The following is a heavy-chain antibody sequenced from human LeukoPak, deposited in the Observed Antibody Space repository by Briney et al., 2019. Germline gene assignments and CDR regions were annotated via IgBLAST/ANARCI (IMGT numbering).Heavy chain of an antibody. CDR1: GFTFSGHW. J-gene: IGHJ4*02. CDR3: PRERSRAEDD. CDR2: INQGGSDK. Sequence: GRSLRHSRAASGFTFSGHWMSRVRQPPGQGLAWVANINQGGSDKYYVDSVKARFTLSRDNANNLLYLHTNSLRGEDTHRHYCPRERSRAEDDWGQGTLVSVCS. V-gene: IGHV3-7*01. D-gene: IGHD1-14*01.